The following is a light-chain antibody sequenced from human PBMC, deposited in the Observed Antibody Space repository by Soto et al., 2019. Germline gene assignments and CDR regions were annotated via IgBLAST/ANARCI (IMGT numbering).Light chain of an antibody. CDR2: EVN. CDR3: SSYAGSNNWV. V-gene: IGLV2-8*01. Sequence: QSVLTQPPSASGSLGQSVTISCTGTSSDVGGYNYVSWYQQHPGKAPKVMIYEVNKRPSGVPDRFSGSKSGNTASLTVSGLQAEDEADYYFSSYAGSNNWVFGGGTKLTVL. CDR1: SSDVGGYNY. J-gene: IGLJ3*02.